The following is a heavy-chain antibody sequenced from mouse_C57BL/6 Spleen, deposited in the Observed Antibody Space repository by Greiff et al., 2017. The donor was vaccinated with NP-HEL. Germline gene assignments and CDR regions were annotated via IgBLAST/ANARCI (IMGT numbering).Heavy chain of an antibody. J-gene: IGHJ3*01. V-gene: IGHV1-82*01. CDR2: IYPGDGDT. D-gene: IGHD3-2*02. CDR3: AREDSSGQAGFAY. Sequence: VQLQQSGPELVKPGASVKISCKASGYAFSSSWMNWVKQRPGKGLEWIGRIYPGDGDTNYNGKFKGKATLTADKSTSTAYMQLSSLTSEDAAVYCCAREDSSGQAGFAYWGQGTLVTVSA. CDR1: GYAFSSSW.